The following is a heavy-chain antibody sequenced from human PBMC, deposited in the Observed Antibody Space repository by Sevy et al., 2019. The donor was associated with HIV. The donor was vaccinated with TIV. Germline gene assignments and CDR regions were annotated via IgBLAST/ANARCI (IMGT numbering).Heavy chain of an antibody. CDR2: IRGSSGSY. CDR1: GFTFSIFD. V-gene: IGHV3-48*02. Sequence: GGSLRLSCAASGFTFSIFDLDWVRQAPGKGLEWVSYIRGSSGSYMPYYADSVKGRFTISRDNAKNSLYLQMNSLRDEDTAVYYCTRNRVNHTFDHWGQGTLVTVSS. CDR3: TRNRVNHTFDH. J-gene: IGHJ4*02.